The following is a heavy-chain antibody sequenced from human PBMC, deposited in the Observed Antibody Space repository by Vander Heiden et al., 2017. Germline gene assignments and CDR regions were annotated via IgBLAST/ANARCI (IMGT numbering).Heavy chain of an antibody. J-gene: IGHJ4*02. Sequence: EVQLVESGGGWVQPVRSLRPPCAAPGFTFDDYAMHRVRQAPGRGLRGVSGISWKSCSIGYADSVKGRFTISRDNAKNSLYLQMNSLRAGDTALYYCAKDIFASVGATPFDYWGQGTLVTVSS. V-gene: IGHV3-9*01. D-gene: IGHD1-26*01. CDR2: ISWKSCSI. CDR3: AKDIFASVGATPFDY. CDR1: GFTFDDYA.